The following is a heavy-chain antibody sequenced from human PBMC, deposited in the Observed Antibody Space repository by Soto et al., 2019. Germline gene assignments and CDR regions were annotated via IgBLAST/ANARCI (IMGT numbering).Heavy chain of an antibody. V-gene: IGHV3-30-3*01. CDR2: MSYDGTNK. D-gene: IGHD2-8*01. Sequence: SLRLSCAASGFTFSTYAMLWVRQAPGKELEWVAVMSYDGTNKYYTDSVKGRFTISRDNSKNTLYLQMNSLRAEDTAVYYCARDRYCTNGVCYRYGYGMDVWGQGTTVTVSS. CDR1: GFTFSTYA. CDR3: ARDRYCTNGVCYRYGYGMDV. J-gene: IGHJ6*02.